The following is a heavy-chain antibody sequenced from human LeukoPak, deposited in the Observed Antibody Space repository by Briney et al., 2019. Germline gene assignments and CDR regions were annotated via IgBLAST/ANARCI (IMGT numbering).Heavy chain of an antibody. D-gene: IGHD1-1*01. CDR3: ERGGRGCNEGYYFYYMDG. CDR1: GLTVSSNY. CDR2: IYSGGST. J-gene: IGHJ6*03. V-gene: IGHV3-66*02. Sequence: PGGCLRLSCAAFGLTVSSNYMSWVRQAPGKGLEWVSVIYSGGSTYYADSVKGRFTISRDNSKNTLYLQMNSLRAEDTGVYYCERGGRGCNEGYYFYYMDGCGKGTTVSVSS.